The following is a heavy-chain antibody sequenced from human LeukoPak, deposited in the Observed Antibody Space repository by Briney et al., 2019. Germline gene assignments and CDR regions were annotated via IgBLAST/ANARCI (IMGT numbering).Heavy chain of an antibody. V-gene: IGHV4-34*01. CDR1: GVSFSGYY. J-gene: IGHJ4*02. Sequence: SETLSLTSAVYGVSFSGYYWSWIRQPPGKGLEWIGEINHSGSTNYNPSLKSRVTISVDTSKNQFSLKLSSVTAADTAVYYCARDGSGSYPFDYWGQGTLVTVSS. CDR3: ARDGSGSYPFDY. D-gene: IGHD1-26*01. CDR2: INHSGST.